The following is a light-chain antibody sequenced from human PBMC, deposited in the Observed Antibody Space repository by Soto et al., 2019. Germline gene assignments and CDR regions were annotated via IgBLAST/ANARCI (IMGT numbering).Light chain of an antibody. Sequence: QSVLTQPPSASGTPGQRVTISCSGSSSNIGSNTVNWYQHLPGTSPRLFIYTNDQRPSGVPDRFSGSKSGTSASLAISGLQSEDEADYYCATWDDSLNGVLFGGGTKLTVL. CDR1: SSNIGSNT. CDR3: ATWDDSLNGVL. V-gene: IGLV1-44*01. J-gene: IGLJ2*01. CDR2: TND.